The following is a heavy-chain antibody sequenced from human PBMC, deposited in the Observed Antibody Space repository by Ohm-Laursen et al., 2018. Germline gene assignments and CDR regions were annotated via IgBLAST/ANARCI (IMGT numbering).Heavy chain of an antibody. Sequence: SLRLSCAASGFTFNSYNMAWVRQAPGKGLEWVANIKQDESEKLYLDSVKGRLTVSRNNPKNSLFLEMNRLRVEDTGVYYCARDFRREYCSGGSCYNGLDVWGQGTTVTVSS. CDR1: GFTFNSYN. V-gene: IGHV3-7*01. CDR3: ARDFRREYCSGGSCYNGLDV. J-gene: IGHJ6*02. CDR2: IKQDESEK. D-gene: IGHD2-15*01.